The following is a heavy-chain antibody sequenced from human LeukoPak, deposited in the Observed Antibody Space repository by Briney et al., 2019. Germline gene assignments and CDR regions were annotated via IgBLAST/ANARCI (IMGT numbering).Heavy chain of an antibody. V-gene: IGHV3-30*18. CDR2: ISYDGSNK. Sequence: PGRSLRLSCAASGFTFSSYGMHWVRQAPGKGREWVAVISYDGSNKDYADSVKGRFTISSDNSTHPLYLPMNSLRAEDTAVYYCAKVGDTATVRLRGYFDYWGQGTLVTVSS. CDR3: AKVGDTATVRLRGYFDY. J-gene: IGHJ4*02. D-gene: IGHD5-18*01. CDR1: GFTFSSYG.